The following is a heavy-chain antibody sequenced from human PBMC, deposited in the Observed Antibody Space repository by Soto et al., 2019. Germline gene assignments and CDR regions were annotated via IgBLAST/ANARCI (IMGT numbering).Heavy chain of an antibody. D-gene: IGHD1-26*01. CDR2: INSSGGST. Sequence: ASVKVSFKASGYTFTSYYMHWVRQAPGQGLEWMGIINSSGGSTSYAQKFQGRVTMTRDTSTSTVYMELSSLRSEDTAVYYCARAQASYEFDYWGQGTLVTVSS. CDR1: GYTFTSYY. V-gene: IGHV1-46*03. J-gene: IGHJ4*02. CDR3: ARAQASYEFDY.